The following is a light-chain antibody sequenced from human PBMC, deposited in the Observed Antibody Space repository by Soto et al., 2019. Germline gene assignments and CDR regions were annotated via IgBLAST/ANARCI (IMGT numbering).Light chain of an antibody. Sequence: SYELTQPPSVSVAPEKTARITCGGNNIGSKRVHWYRQKPGQAPVLVIYYDSDRPSGIPERCSGSNSGNTATLTISRVEAGDEADYYCQVWDITTDHYVFGTGTKLTVL. CDR2: YDS. CDR3: QVWDITTDHYV. V-gene: IGLV3-21*04. CDR1: NIGSKR. J-gene: IGLJ1*01.